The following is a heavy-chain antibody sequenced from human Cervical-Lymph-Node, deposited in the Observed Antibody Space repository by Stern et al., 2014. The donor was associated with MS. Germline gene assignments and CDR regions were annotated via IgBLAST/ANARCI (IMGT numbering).Heavy chain of an antibody. V-gene: IGHV1-18*01. CDR2: INYHTGAP. CDR1: GYKFTNNAFVGNG. D-gene: IGHD2-2*01. CDR3: ARSLGTLCSVGSCYFYHYGMDV. J-gene: IGHJ6*02. Sequence: VQLVQSGTEVKKPGDSVKVSCTASGYKFTNNAFVGNGISWVRQAPGKGLEWMGLINYHTGAPHYEHRIQGRVTMTTDPASNTAYMELRSLRSDDTAVYYCARSLGTLCSVGSCYFYHYGMDVWGRGSTVIVSS.